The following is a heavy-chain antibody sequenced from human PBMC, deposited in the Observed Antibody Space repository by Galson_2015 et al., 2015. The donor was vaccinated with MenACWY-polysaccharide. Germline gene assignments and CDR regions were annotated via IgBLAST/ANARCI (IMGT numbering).Heavy chain of an antibody. Sequence: ETLSLTCTVSGGSISSINYYWGWIRQPPGKGLQWIGSIYYSGRTYYNPSLKSRITISVDTSKNQFSLQLSSVTAADTAVYYCARLGVVVVPAAGKLYWFDPWGQGTLVTVSS. CDR2: IYYSGRT. CDR1: GGSISSINYY. V-gene: IGHV4-39*01. J-gene: IGHJ5*02. D-gene: IGHD2-2*01. CDR3: ARLGVVVVPAAGKLYWFDP.